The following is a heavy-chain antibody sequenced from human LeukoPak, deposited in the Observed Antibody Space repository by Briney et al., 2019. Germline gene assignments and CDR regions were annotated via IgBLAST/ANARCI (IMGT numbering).Heavy chain of an antibody. CDR1: GGSISSSSYY. CDR2: IYYSGST. CDR3: ARVGSKLWFGELLYYFDY. J-gene: IGHJ4*02. V-gene: IGHV4-39*01. D-gene: IGHD3-10*01. Sequence: PLETLSLTCTVSGGSISSSSYYWGWIRQPPGKGLEWIGSIYYSGSTYYNPSLKSRVTISVDTSKNQFSLKLSSVTAADTAVYYCARVGSKLWFGELLYYFDYWGQGTLVTVSS.